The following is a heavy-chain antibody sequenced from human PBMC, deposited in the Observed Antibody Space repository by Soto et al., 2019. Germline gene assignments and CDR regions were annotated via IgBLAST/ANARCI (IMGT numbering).Heavy chain of an antibody. V-gene: IGHV3-66*01. Sequence: EVPVVESGGDLVQPGGSLRLSCAASGFTVSSDYMNWVRQAPGKGLEWVSVMYAGGGRYYADSVEGRFTISRDTSQNMVFLQMNSLRAEDTAVYFCARDPGYSNGMSVWGQGTAVTVSS. CDR2: MYAGGGR. J-gene: IGHJ6*02. CDR1: GFTVSSDY. D-gene: IGHD6-25*01. CDR3: ARDPGYSNGMSV.